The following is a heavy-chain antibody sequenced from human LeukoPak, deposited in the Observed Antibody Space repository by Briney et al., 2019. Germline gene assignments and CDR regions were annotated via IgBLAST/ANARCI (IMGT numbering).Heavy chain of an antibody. CDR3: ARDRYDYVWGSYQDYYYMDV. V-gene: IGHV4-39*02. CDR2: IYYSGST. D-gene: IGHD3-16*02. J-gene: IGHJ6*03. Sequence: SETLSLTCTVSGGSISSSSYYWGWIRQPPGKGLEWIGSIYYSGSTYYNPSLKSRVTISVDTSKIHFSLKLSSVTAADTAVYYCARDRYDYVWGSYQDYYYMDVWGKGTTVTISS. CDR1: GGSISSSSYY.